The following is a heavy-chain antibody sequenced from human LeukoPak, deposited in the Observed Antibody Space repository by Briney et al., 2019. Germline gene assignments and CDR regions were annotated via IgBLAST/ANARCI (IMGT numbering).Heavy chain of an antibody. Sequence: TSETLSLTCAVSGGSFSGYYWTWIRQPPGKGLEWIGEINHSGSANYNPSLMSRVTISLDTSKNHFSLNLSSVTAADTAVYYCARGQGTVTTHWGQGTLVTVSS. D-gene: IGHD4-17*01. CDR1: GGSFSGYY. J-gene: IGHJ4*02. CDR3: ARGQGTVTTH. V-gene: IGHV4-34*01. CDR2: INHSGSA.